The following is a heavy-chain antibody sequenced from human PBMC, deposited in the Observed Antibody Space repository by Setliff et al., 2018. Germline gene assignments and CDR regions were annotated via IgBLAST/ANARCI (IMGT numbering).Heavy chain of an antibody. V-gene: IGHV4-59*01. CDR1: GGSLSSYY. D-gene: IGHD6-13*01. J-gene: IGHJ3*02. Sequence: SETLSLTCTVSGGSLSSYYWSWIRQPPGKGLEWIGHTYYSGTTNYNASLKNRVSISVDTSKNHFSLKLNSVTAADTAVYYCARVGSSSWYGGGFDIWGQGAMVTVSS. CDR2: TYYSGTT. CDR3: ARVGSSSWYGGGFDI.